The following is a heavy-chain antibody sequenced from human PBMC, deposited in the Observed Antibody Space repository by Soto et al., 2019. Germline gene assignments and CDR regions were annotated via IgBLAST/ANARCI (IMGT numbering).Heavy chain of an antibody. Sequence: GGSLRLSCAASGFTFSSYGMHWVRQAPGKGLEWVAVIWYDGSNKYYADSVKGRFTISRDNSKNTLYLQMNSLRAEDTAVYYCARDSSWTNDAFDIWGQGTMVTVSS. V-gene: IGHV3-33*01. D-gene: IGHD6-13*01. J-gene: IGHJ3*02. CDR2: IWYDGSNK. CDR3: ARDSSWTNDAFDI. CDR1: GFTFSSYG.